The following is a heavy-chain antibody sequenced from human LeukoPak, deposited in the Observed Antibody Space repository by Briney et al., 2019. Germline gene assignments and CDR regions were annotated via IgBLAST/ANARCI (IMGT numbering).Heavy chain of an antibody. CDR2: IWFDGSKK. D-gene: IGHD3-10*01. V-gene: IGHV3-33*01. CDR1: GFTFSSYG. CDR3: ARVPGELSYYYGMDD. Sequence: GRSLRLSCAASGFTFSSYGMHWVRQAPGKGLEWVAVIWFDGSKKYYIDSVKGRFTISRDNSKNTVYLQMNSLRAEDTAVYYCARVPGELSYYYGMDDWGNGTTVTVSS. J-gene: IGHJ6*04.